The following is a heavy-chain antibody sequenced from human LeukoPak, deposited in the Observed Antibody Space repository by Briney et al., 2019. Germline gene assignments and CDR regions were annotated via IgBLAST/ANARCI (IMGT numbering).Heavy chain of an antibody. D-gene: IGHD5-18*01. CDR2: INHSGST. CDR1: GGSFSGYY. J-gene: IGHJ4*02. CDR3: ARGGYSYGLDY. V-gene: IGHV4-34*01. Sequence: SETLSLTCAVYGGSFSGYYWGWIRQPPGKGLEWIGEINHSGSTNYNPSLKSRVTISVDTSKNQFSLKLSSVTAADTAVYYCARGGYSYGLDYWGQGTLVTVSS.